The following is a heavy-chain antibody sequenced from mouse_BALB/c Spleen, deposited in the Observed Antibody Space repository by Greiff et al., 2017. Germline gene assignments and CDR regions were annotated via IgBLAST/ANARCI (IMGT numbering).Heavy chain of an antibody. D-gene: IGHD1-1*01. Sequence: EVKLEESGPGLVKPSQSLSLTCTVTGYSITSDYAWNWIRQFPGNKLEWMGYISYSGSTSYNPSLKSRISITRDTSKNQFFLQLNSVTTEDTATYYCARIYYYGSSAWFAYWGQGTLVTVSA. CDR1: GYSITSDYA. V-gene: IGHV3-2*02. J-gene: IGHJ3*01. CDR3: ARIYYYGSSAWFAY. CDR2: ISYSGST.